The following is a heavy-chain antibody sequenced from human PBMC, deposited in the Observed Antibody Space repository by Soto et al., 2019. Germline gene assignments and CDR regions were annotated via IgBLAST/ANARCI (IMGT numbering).Heavy chain of an antibody. CDR1: GGSISSSSYY. CDR3: ASQGDIVVVPAAMPDSIDYYYYYYMDV. D-gene: IGHD2-2*01. J-gene: IGHJ6*03. V-gene: IGHV4-39*01. CDR2: IYYSGST. Sequence: SETLSLTCTVSGGSISSSSYYWGWIRQPPGKGLEWIGSIYYSGSTYYNPSLKSRVTISVDTSKNQFSLKLSSVTAADTAVYYCASQGDIVVVPAAMPDSIDYYYYYYMDVWGKGTTVTVSS.